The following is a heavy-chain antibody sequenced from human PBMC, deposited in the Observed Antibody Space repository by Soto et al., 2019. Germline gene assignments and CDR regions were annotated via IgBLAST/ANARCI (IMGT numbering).Heavy chain of an antibody. Sequence: PGESLNISCKGSVYRFTGYRITCGRQMLGSGLEWMGKIDPRDAYTGYSPSFPGHVTRSADKSISTAYLKWSRLKASDTAVDYCERHQPPRISRDVKRVTCLAPWGKGTLVTVSS. CDR3: ERHQPPRISRDVKRVTCLAP. D-gene: IGHD6-25*01. J-gene: IGHJ5*02. V-gene: IGHV5-10-1*01. CDR2: IDPRDAYT. CDR1: VYRFTGYR.